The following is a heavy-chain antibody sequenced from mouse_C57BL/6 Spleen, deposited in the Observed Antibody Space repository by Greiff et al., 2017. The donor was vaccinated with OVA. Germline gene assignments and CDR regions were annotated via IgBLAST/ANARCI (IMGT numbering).Heavy chain of an antibody. V-gene: IGHV1-82*01. CDR1: GYAFSGSW. CDR2: IYPGDGDT. CDR3: ASSRGYFDV. Sequence: VHLVESGPELVKPGASVKISCKASGYAFSGSWMNWVKQRPGKGLEWIGRIYPGDGDTNYNGKFKGKATLTADKSSSTAYMQLSSLTSEDSAVYFCASSRGYFDVWGTGTTVTVSS. J-gene: IGHJ1*03.